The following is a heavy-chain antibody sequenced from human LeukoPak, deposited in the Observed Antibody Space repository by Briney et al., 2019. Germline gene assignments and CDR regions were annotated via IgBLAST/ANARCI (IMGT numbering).Heavy chain of an antibody. Sequence: GGSLRLSCAASGFTVSSNYMSWVRHAPGKGLEWVSVIYSGGSTYYADSVKGRFTISRDNSKNTLYLQMNSLRDEDTAVYYCARDNPIGFGQLSARDYWGQGTLVTVSS. J-gene: IGHJ4*02. CDR3: ARDNPIGFGQLSARDY. V-gene: IGHV3-66*01. D-gene: IGHD3-10*01. CDR1: GFTVSSNY. CDR2: IYSGGST.